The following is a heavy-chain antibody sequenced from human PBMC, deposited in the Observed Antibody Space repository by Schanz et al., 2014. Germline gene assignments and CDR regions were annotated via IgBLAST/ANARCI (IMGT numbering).Heavy chain of an antibody. J-gene: IGHJ4*01. CDR3: ARAVSGYDPAGALEY. V-gene: IGHV1-18*01. CDR1: GYTFISYG. Sequence: QVQLVQSGAEVRKPGASVKVSCKASGYTFISYGISWARQAPGQGLEWLGWISGSNGNTNYTQKFQGRVTMTIDPYASTAYMELRSLRSDNTAVFYCARAVSGYDPAGALEYWGHGTLVTVSS. CDR2: ISGSNGNT. D-gene: IGHD5-12*01.